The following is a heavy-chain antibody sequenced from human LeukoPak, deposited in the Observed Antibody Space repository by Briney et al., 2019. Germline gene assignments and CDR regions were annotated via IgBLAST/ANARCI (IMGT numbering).Heavy chain of an antibody. Sequence: GASVKVSCKASAYTFTSYGISWVRQAPGQGLEWMGWISAYNGNTDYAQKFQGRVTMTTDTSTSTAYMELRSLRSDDTAVYYCARFRAGVGEPYGDYWGQGTLVTVSS. J-gene: IGHJ4*02. V-gene: IGHV1-18*01. D-gene: IGHD3-10*01. CDR1: AYTFTSYG. CDR3: ARFRAGVGEPYGDY. CDR2: ISAYNGNT.